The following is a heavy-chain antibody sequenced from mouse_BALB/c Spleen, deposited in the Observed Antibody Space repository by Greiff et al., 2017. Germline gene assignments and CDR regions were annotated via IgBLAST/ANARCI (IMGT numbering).Heavy chain of an antibody. V-gene: IGHV1-14*01. J-gene: IGHJ3*01. CDR2: INPYNDGT. Sequence: VQLQQSGPELVKPGASVKMSCKASGYTFTSYVMHWVKQKPGQGLEWIGYINPYNDGTKYNEKFKGKATLTSDKSSSTDYMELSSLTSEDSAVYYGAEGHGNTGAWFDDWGQGKLVTVSA. D-gene: IGHD2-1*01. CDR1: GYTFTSYV. CDR3: AEGHGNTGAWFDD.